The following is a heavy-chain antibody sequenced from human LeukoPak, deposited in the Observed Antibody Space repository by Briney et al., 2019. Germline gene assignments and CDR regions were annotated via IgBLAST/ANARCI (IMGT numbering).Heavy chain of an antibody. CDR1: GFTFSNYG. CDR3: ARDANWGFDAFDI. D-gene: IGHD7-27*01. J-gene: IGHJ3*02. Sequence: GGSLRLSCAASGFTFSNYGVNWVRQAPGKGLEWVAVIWYDGSNKYYADSVKGRFTISRDNSKNTLYLQMNSLRAEDTAVYYCARDANWGFDAFDIWGQGTVVTVSS. CDR2: IWYDGSNK. V-gene: IGHV3-33*08.